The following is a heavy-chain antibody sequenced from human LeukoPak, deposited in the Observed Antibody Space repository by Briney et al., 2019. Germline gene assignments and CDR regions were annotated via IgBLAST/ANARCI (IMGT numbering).Heavy chain of an antibody. CDR2: IYYSGST. D-gene: IGHD5-24*01. Sequence: PSETLSLTCTVSGGSISSSSYYWGWIRQPPGKGLEWIGSIYYSGSTYYNPPLKSRVTISVDTSKNQFSLKLSSVTAADTAVYYCARHRSGWLQSSFDYWGQGTLVTVSS. J-gene: IGHJ4*02. CDR1: GGSISSSSYY. CDR3: ARHRSGWLQSSFDY. V-gene: IGHV4-39*01.